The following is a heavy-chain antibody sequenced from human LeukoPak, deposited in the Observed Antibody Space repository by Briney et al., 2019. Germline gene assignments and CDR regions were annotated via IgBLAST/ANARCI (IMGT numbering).Heavy chain of an antibody. J-gene: IGHJ4*02. Sequence: GGSLRLSCAASGFTFSSYAMSWVRQAPGKGLEWVSAISGTFGSTYYADSVKGRFTISRDNSKSTLYLQMNSLRAEDTAVYYCAKDPYTYYYDSSDSHLDYWGQGTLVTVSS. D-gene: IGHD3-22*01. V-gene: IGHV3-23*01. CDR1: GFTFSSYA. CDR3: AKDPYTYYYDSSDSHLDY. CDR2: ISGTFGST.